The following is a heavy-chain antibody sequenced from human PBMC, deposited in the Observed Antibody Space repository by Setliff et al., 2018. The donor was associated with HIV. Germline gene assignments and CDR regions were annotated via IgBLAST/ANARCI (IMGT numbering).Heavy chain of an antibody. Sequence: SETLSLTCTVSGGSTSSYYWSWIRQPPGKGLEWIGYIYYSGSTNYNPSLKSRVTISVDTSKNQFSLKLSSVTAADTAVYYCARGPPGYSSGWYYGSLGYMDVWGKGTTVTVSS. CDR1: GGSTSSYY. CDR2: IYYSGST. CDR3: ARGPPGYSSGWYYGSLGYMDV. D-gene: IGHD6-19*01. V-gene: IGHV4-59*01. J-gene: IGHJ6*03.